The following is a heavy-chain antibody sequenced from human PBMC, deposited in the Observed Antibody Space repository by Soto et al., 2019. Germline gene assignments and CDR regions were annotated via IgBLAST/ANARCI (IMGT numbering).Heavy chain of an antibody. CDR3: AKDGGDYDFWNGYYFDY. CDR2: ISYDGSNK. J-gene: IGHJ4*02. Sequence: GSLRLSCAASGFTFSSYGMHWVRQAPGKGLEWVAVISYDGSNKYYADSVKGRFTISRDNSKNTLYLQMNSLRAEDTAVYYCAKDGGDYDFWNGYYFDYWGQGTLVTVSS. V-gene: IGHV3-30*18. CDR1: GFTFSSYG. D-gene: IGHD3-3*01.